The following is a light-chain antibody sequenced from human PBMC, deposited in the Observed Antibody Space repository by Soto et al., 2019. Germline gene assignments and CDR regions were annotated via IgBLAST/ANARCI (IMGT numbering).Light chain of an antibody. CDR1: QSISGSY. Sequence: EIVLTQSPDTVSPSPGERVTLSCRASQSISGSYLAWYQQKGGQAPRLLVYGATTRATGIPHRFSGSGSGTEFTPTTSSLQSEDFALYYCHQYNSWPPGTFGQGTKVDIK. V-gene: IGKV3D-15*01. CDR3: HQYNSWPPGT. CDR2: GAT. J-gene: IGKJ2*01.